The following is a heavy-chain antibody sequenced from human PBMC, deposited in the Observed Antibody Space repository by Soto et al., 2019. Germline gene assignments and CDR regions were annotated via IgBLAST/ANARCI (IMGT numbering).Heavy chain of an antibody. Sequence: GGSLRLACAASGFTFSSYAMSWVRQVPGKGLEWVSAISGSGGSTYYADSVKGRFTISRDNSKNTLYLQMNSLRAEDTAVYYCAKDVPHFWNGYPHNWFDPWGQGTLVTVSS. J-gene: IGHJ5*02. V-gene: IGHV3-23*01. CDR1: GFTFSSYA. D-gene: IGHD3-3*02. CDR2: ISGSGGST. CDR3: AKDVPHFWNGYPHNWFDP.